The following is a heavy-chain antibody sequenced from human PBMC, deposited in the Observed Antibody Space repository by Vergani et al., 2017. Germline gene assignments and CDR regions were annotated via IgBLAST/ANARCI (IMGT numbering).Heavy chain of an antibody. Sequence: QVQLVESGGGVVQPGGSLRLSCAASGFTFSTFGMHWVRQAPGKGVEWVAFIRYDGSNKYYADFVKGRFTISRDNSENTVYVQMSSLRSEDTAVYYCAKERDAREDRLPDYWGQGTLVTVSS. CDR2: IRYDGSNK. J-gene: IGHJ4*02. CDR3: AKERDAREDRLPDY. D-gene: IGHD6-25*01. V-gene: IGHV3-30*02. CDR1: GFTFSTFG.